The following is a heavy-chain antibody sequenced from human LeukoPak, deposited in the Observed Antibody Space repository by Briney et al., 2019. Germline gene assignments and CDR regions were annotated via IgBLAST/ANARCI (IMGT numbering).Heavy chain of an antibody. J-gene: IGHJ5*02. V-gene: IGHV4-30-4*01. Sequence: SQTLSLTCTVSGGSISSGDYYWSWIRQPPGKGLEWIAYMYYSGSSYYNPSLKSRVTMSADTSKNQLSLKLSSVTAADTAVYYCARPYYYDSRIDPWGQGILVTVSS. CDR3: ARPYYYDSRIDP. CDR2: MYYSGSS. CDR1: GGSISSGDYY. D-gene: IGHD3-22*01.